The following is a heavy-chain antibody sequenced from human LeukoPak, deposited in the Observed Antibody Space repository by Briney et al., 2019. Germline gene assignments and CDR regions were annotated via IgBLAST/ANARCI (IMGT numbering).Heavy chain of an antibody. D-gene: IGHD2-2*01. J-gene: IGHJ4*02. CDR2: IYSSGAT. Sequence: PSETLSLTCTVSGGSITTYNWIWIRQTPGQALEWIGHIYSSGATKYNPSLKSRATILLDTSKNQLSLKLSSVSAADTAVYYCARRTPGPQLDEYVANFFDHWGQGTQVTVSS. CDR3: ARRTPGPQLDEYVANFFDH. CDR1: GGSITTYN. V-gene: IGHV4-4*09.